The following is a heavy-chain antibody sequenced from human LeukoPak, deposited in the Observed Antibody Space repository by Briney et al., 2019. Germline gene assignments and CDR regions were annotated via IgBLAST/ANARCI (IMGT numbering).Heavy chain of an antibody. CDR2: IYYSGST. J-gene: IGHJ4*02. D-gene: IGHD4-11*01. CDR3: ASPDLSNGRLYYFDY. V-gene: IGHV4-39*01. CDR1: GGSVSSSSSY. Sequence: SETLSLXCTVSGGSVSSSSSYWGWIRQPPGKGLEWIGSIYYSGSTHYNPSLKSRVTISVDTSKNRFSLKLGSVTAADTAVYYCASPDLSNGRLYYFDYWGQGTLVTVSS.